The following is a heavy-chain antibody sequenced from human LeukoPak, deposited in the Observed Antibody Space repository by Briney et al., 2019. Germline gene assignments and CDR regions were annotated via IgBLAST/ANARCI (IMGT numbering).Heavy chain of an antibody. D-gene: IGHD1-26*01. CDR2: ISWDGVST. CDR1: GFXFDDYT. Sequence: GGSLRLSCAASGFXFDDYTMHWVRQAPGKGLEWVSLISWDGVSTYYADSVKGRFTISRDNSKNSLYLQLNSLRTEDTAFYYCAKDGGSGATRPIDFWGQGTLVTVSS. J-gene: IGHJ4*02. CDR3: AKDGGSGATRPIDF. V-gene: IGHV3-43*01.